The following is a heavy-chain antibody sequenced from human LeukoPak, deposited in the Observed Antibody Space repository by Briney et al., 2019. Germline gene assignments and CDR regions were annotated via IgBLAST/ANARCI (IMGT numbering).Heavy chain of an antibody. V-gene: IGHV1-2*06. CDR1: GYTFTGHY. Sequence: ASVKVSCKASGYTFTGHYMHWVRQAAGQGLEWMGRINPNTNDADYAQKFQGRVSMTTDTPISTAFMEVSRLTSDDTAVYYCTRAPLDCSTTSCRLLDFWGQGTLVTVSS. CDR3: TRAPLDCSTTSCRLLDF. CDR2: INPNTNDA. J-gene: IGHJ4*02. D-gene: IGHD2-2*01.